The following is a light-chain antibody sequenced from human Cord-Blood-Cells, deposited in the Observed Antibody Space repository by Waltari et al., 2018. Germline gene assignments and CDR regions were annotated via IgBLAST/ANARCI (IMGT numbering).Light chain of an antibody. J-gene: IGKJ4*01. Sequence: EIVMTQSPATLFVSSGESATLSCSSSQRASSNLAWYQHKPGQAPRLLIYGASTRATGIPARFSGSESGTEFTLTISSLHSEDFAAYYCQQYNNWPLTFGGGTKVEIK. V-gene: IGKV3-15*01. CDR3: QQYNNWPLT. CDR2: GAS. CDR1: QRASSN.